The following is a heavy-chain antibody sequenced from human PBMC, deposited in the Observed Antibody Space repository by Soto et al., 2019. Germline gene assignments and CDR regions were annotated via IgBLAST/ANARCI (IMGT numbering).Heavy chain of an antibody. CDR2: INHSGST. CDR1: GGSFSGYY. V-gene: IGHV4-34*01. J-gene: IGHJ4*02. D-gene: IGHD3-22*01. CDR3: ALSYSSGYYYNDY. Sequence: SETLSLTCAVYGGSFSGYYWSWIRQPPGKGLEWIGEINHSGSTNYNPSLKSRVTISVDTSKNQFSLKLSSVTAADTAVYYCALSYSSGYYYNDYWGQGTLVTVSS.